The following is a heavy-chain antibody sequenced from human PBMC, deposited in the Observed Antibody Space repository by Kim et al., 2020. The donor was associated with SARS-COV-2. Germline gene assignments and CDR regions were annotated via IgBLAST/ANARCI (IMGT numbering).Heavy chain of an antibody. V-gene: IGHV3-23*01. CDR3: AKRQLAAFDS. D-gene: IGHD1-1*01. CDR2: IGASGFTT. CDR1: GFTFSTSV. J-gene: IGHJ4*02. Sequence: GRSLRLSCTVSGFTFSTSVMNWVRQAPGKGLEWVSSIGASGFTTYYGDSVKGRFTISRDNSQNTLFLQMNSLRVEDTAVYYCAKRQLAAFDSWGQGTLVTVSS.